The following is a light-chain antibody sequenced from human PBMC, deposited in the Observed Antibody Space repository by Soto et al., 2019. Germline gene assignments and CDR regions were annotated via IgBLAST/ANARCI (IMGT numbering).Light chain of an antibody. V-gene: IGKV2-28*01. Sequence: DIGLTQSPLSLPVTPGEPASISCRSSQSLLHSNGNIYLDWYLQKPGQSPQLLICLGSIRASGVPDSFSGSGSGTDFKLKITRVEAEDVGVYFCMQAIQAPRTFGLGTKVEIK. J-gene: IGKJ1*01. CDR1: QSLLHSNGNIY. CDR2: LGS. CDR3: MQAIQAPRT.